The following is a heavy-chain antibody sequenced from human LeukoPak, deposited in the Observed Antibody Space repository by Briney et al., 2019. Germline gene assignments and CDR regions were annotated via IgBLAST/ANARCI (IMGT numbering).Heavy chain of an antibody. Sequence: PGGSLRLSCAASGFTFSSYAMSWVRQAPGKGLEWVSAISGSGGSTYYADSVKGRFTISRDSSKNTLYLQMNSLRAEDTALYYCAKGGHSNGNPVGYGMDVWGQGTTVTVSS. CDR1: GFTFSSYA. J-gene: IGHJ6*02. CDR3: AKGGHSNGNPVGYGMDV. V-gene: IGHV3-23*01. CDR2: ISGSGGST. D-gene: IGHD6-19*01.